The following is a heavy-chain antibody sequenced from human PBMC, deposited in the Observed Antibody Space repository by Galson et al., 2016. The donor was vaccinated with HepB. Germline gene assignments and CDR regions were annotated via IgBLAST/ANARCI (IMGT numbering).Heavy chain of an antibody. CDR1: GFTFSTYG. V-gene: IGHV3-30*03. CDR2: ISQDENKK. J-gene: IGHJ6*02. CDR3: ARDLVGAAAGHYYYGMDV. Sequence: SLRLSCAASGFTFSTYGMHWVRQAPGKGLEGVAGISQDENKKYCAGSVKGRFTISRDNSKNTLSLQMNSLRVEDTAVYYCARDLVGAAAGHYYYGMDVWGQGTTATV. D-gene: IGHD6-25*01.